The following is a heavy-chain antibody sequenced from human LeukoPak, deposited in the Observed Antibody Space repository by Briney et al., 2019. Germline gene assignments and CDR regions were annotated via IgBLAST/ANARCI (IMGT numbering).Heavy chain of an antibody. V-gene: IGHV3-15*07. Sequence: GGSLRLSCAASGFIFTNAWMNWVRQAPGKGLEWVGRIQSKTDGGKTDYAAPVKGRFTISRDDSKNTLYLQMNSLKTEDTAIYYCTTGIRGDWGQGTLVTVSS. CDR2: IQSKTDGGKT. CDR1: GFIFTNAW. CDR3: TTGIRGD. J-gene: IGHJ4*02. D-gene: IGHD3-3*02.